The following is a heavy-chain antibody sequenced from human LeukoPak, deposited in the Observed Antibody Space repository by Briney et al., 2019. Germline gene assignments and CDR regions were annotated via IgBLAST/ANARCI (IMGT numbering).Heavy chain of an antibody. D-gene: IGHD6-13*01. Sequence: GGSLRLSCAASGFTFSSYSMNWVRQAPGKGLEWVSYISSSSSTIYYADPVKGRFTISRDNAKNSLYLQMNSLRAEDTAVYYCASPPSIAAAGTRSWFDPWGQGTLVTVSS. CDR3: ASPPSIAAAGTRSWFDP. J-gene: IGHJ5*02. V-gene: IGHV3-48*01. CDR2: ISSSSSTI. CDR1: GFTFSSYS.